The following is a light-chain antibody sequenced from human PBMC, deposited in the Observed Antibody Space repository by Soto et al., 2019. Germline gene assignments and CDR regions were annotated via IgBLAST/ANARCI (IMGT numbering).Light chain of an antibody. Sequence: DIQMTQSPSTLSASVGDRGTITFRASQSISSWLAWYQQKPGKAPKLLIYDASSLESGVPSRFSGSGSGTVFTLTIRSLQPDDFATYYCQQYNSYWTFGQGTRVDIK. CDR2: DAS. CDR3: QQYNSYWT. CDR1: QSISSW. J-gene: IGKJ1*01. V-gene: IGKV1-5*01.